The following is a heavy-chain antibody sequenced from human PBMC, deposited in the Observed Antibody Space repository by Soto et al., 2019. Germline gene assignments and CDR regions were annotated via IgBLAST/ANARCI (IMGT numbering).Heavy chain of an antibody. CDR1: GGSISSYY. V-gene: IGHV4-59*01. J-gene: IGHJ4*02. CDR3: ARGNYYDSSGYGPEGFDY. D-gene: IGHD3-22*01. Sequence: QVQLQESGPGLVKPSETLSLTCTVSGGSISSYYWSWIRQPPGKGLEWIGYIYYSGSTNYNPSLKSRVTISVDTSKNQFSLKLSSVTAADTAVYYCARGNYYDSSGYGPEGFDYWGQGTLVTVSS. CDR2: IYYSGST.